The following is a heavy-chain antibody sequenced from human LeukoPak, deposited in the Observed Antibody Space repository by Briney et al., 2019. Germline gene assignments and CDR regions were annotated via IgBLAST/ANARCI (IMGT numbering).Heavy chain of an antibody. J-gene: IGHJ4*02. CDR3: ASTEYSPWYSFDY. CDR1: GFTFRSYS. Sequence: GGSLRLSCVASGFTFRSYSMNWVRQAPGKGLGWVSSISSSSSNIYYADSVKGRFTISRDNAKNSLYLQMNSLRAEDTAVYYCASTEYSPWYSFDYWGQGTLVTVSS. V-gene: IGHV3-21*01. D-gene: IGHD6-6*01. CDR2: ISSSSSNI.